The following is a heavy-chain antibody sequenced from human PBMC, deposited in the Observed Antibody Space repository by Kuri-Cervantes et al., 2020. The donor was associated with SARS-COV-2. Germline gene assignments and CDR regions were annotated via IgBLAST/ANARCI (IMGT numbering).Heavy chain of an antibody. CDR2: IYTSGST. CDR3: AYTTVTGYFQH. CDR1: GGSISSYY. Sequence: GSLRLSCTVSGGSISSYYWSWIRQPAGKGLEWIGRIYTSGSTNYNPSLKSRVTISVDTSKNQFSLKLSSVTAAGTAVYYCAYTTVTGYFQHWGQGTLVTVSS. D-gene: IGHD4-17*01. V-gene: IGHV4-4*07. J-gene: IGHJ1*01.